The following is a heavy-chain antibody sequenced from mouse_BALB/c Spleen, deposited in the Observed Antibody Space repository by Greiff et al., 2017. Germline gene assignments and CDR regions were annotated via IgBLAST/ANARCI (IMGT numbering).Heavy chain of an antibody. Sequence: EVKLVESGGGLVQPGGSLKLSCAASGFTFSSYTMSWVRQTPEKRLEWVAYISNGGGSTYYPDTVKGRFTISRDNAKNTLYLQMSSLKSEDTAMYYCARHDLGSGPWFAYWGQGTLVTVSA. D-gene: IGHD3-1*01. J-gene: IGHJ3*01. CDR3: ARHDLGSGPWFAY. CDR2: ISNGGGST. CDR1: GFTFSSYT. V-gene: IGHV5-12-2*01.